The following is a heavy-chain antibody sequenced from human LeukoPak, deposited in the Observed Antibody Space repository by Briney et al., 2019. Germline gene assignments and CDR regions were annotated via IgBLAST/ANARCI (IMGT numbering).Heavy chain of an antibody. J-gene: IGHJ4*02. CDR3: ARDSEVGATDY. Sequence: GRSLRLSCAASGFTFSSYAMHWVRQAPGKGLEYVSAISSNGGSTYYANSVKGRFTISRDNSKNTLYLQMGSLRAEDMAVYYCARDSEVGATDYWGQGTLVTVSS. V-gene: IGHV3-64*01. CDR2: ISSNGGST. D-gene: IGHD1-26*01. CDR1: GFTFSSYA.